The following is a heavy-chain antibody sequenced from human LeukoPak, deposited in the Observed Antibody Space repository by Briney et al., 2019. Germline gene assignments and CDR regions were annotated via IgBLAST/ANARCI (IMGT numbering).Heavy chain of an antibody. V-gene: IGHV3-23*01. Sequence: PGGSLRLSCTASGFSFNSFAMSWVRQAPGKGLEWVSTISGSGEITYYTESVRGRFTISRDNSKKTVFLQMSSLRDEDTAVYYCAKGRGSGSYSSSDYWGQGTLVTASS. CDR3: AKGRGSGSYSSSDY. CDR1: GFSFNSFA. D-gene: IGHD3-10*01. CDR2: ISGSGEIT. J-gene: IGHJ4*02.